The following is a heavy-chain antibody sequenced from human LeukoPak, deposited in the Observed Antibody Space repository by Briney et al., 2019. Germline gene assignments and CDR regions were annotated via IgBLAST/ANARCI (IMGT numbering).Heavy chain of an antibody. Sequence: PSETLSLTCTVSGGSISSSSYYWGWIRQPPGKGLEWIGSIYYSGSTYYNPFLRSRVTISVDTSKNQFSLKLSSVTAADTAVYYCARLGSITIFGVVANFDYWGQGTLVTVSS. CDR2: IYYSGST. D-gene: IGHD3-3*01. V-gene: IGHV4-39*01. CDR1: GGSISSSSYY. CDR3: ARLGSITIFGVVANFDY. J-gene: IGHJ4*02.